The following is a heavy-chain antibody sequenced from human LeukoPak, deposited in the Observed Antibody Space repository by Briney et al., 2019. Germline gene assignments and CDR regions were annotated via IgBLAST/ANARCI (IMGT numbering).Heavy chain of an antibody. CDR2: ISGSDGST. D-gene: IGHD3-10*01. CDR1: GFTFSSYA. CDR3: ASGMVRGVASDY. V-gene: IGHV3-23*01. Sequence: PGGSLRLSCAASGFTFSSYAMSWVRQAPGKGLERVSAISGSDGSTYYADSVKGRFTISRDNSKNTLYLQMNSLRAEDTAVYYCASGMVRGVASDYWGQGTLVTVSS. J-gene: IGHJ4*02.